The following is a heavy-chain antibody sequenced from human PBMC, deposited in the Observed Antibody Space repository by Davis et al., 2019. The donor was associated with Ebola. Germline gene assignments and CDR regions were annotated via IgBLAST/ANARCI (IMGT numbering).Heavy chain of an antibody. CDR1: GYTFTSYY. D-gene: IGHD3-10*01. Sequence: AASVPVSCKASGYTFTSYYMLWVRQPPRQGLEWLGIINPSGGSTRYAQKFQGRVTMTGDTSISTAYMELTSLRYDDTAVYYCARLSFGEVGFAIWGQGTLVTVSS. V-gene: IGHV1-46*01. CDR2: INPSGGST. J-gene: IGHJ4*02. CDR3: ARLSFGEVGFAI.